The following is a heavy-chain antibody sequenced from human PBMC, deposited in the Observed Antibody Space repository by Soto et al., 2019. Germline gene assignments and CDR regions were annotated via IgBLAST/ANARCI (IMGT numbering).Heavy chain of an antibody. CDR2: ISSNSAYI. D-gene: IGHD6-13*01. J-gene: IGHJ5*02. CDR3: TRDASRDSSARGWFDP. CDR1: GFTFRSFT. Sequence: GRSLRLSCAASGFTFRSFTMTWVRQAPGKGLEWVSTISSNSAYIYYTDALRGRFTISRDNAKNSLHLQMNSLRAEDTAVYYCTRDASRDSSARGWFDPWGPGTLVTVSS. V-gene: IGHV3-21*01.